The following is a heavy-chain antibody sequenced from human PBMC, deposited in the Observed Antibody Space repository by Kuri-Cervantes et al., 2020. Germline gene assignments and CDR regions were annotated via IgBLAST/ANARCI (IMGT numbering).Heavy chain of an antibody. CDR3: AQGATYCGGDCYLDYFDY. Sequence: SETLSLTCVVFGYSISSGDYYWSWIRQPPGKGLEWIGYIYYSGSTYYNPSLKSRVTISVDTSKNQFSLKLSSVTAADTAVYYCAQGATYCGGDCYLDYFDYWGQGTLVTVSS. J-gene: IGHJ4*02. CDR2: IYYSGST. V-gene: IGHV4-30-4*08. CDR1: GYSISSGDYY. D-gene: IGHD2-21*02.